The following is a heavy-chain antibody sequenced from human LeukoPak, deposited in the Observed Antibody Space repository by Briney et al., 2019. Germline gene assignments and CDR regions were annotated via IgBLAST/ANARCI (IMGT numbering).Heavy chain of an antibody. D-gene: IGHD6-6*01. J-gene: IGHJ4*02. CDR3: AKARLGFDY. V-gene: IGHV3-23*01. CDR1: GLIFSSYA. CDR2: VSGSGKNT. Sequence: GGSLRLSCAASGLIFSSYAMSWVRQAPGKGLEWVSSVSGSGKNTYYADSVKGRFTISRDNSKNTLYLQMNSLRAEDTAVYYCAKARLGFDYWGQGTLVTVSS.